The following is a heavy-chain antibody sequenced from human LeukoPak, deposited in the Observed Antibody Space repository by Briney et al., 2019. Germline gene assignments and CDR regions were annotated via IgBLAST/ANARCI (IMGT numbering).Heavy chain of an antibody. CDR2: IKQDGSDS. V-gene: IGHV3-7*01. Sequence: GGSLRLSCAASGFTFSSYWMSWVRQAPGKGLEWLANIKQDGSDSYYVDSVKGRFTISRDNAKNTLYLQMNSPRAEDTAVYYCVRDKYGIEYWGQGTLVTVSS. J-gene: IGHJ4*02. D-gene: IGHD2-2*01. CDR1: GFTFSSYW. CDR3: VRDKYGIEY.